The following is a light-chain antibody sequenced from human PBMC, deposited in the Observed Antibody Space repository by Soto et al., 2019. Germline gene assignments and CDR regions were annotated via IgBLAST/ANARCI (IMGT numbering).Light chain of an antibody. Sequence: EILMTQSPATLSVSPGEGATLSCRASQSVGTKLAWYQKKPGQAPRLLIFGVSTRATGVPARFSGSGSATDFSLTISSLESEDFAVYYCQQYSDWPPEYTFGQGTKVEIK. CDR3: QQYSDWPPEYT. V-gene: IGKV3-15*01. CDR2: GVS. J-gene: IGKJ2*01. CDR1: QSVGTK.